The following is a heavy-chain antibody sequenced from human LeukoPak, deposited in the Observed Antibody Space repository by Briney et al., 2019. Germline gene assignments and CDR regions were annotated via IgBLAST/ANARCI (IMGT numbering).Heavy chain of an antibody. J-gene: IGHJ4*02. V-gene: IGHV1-18*01. CDR3: ARVPRRGLLDFEY. CDR2: ISAYNGNT. CDR1: VYTFTTYG. Sequence: ASVKLSCTCAVYTFTTYGISRVRQAPGQGLEWMGWISAYNGNTNYAQKLQGRVTMTTDTSTSTAYMELRSLRSDDTAVYYCARVPRRGLLDFEYRGEGALVTVSS. D-gene: IGHD3-10*01.